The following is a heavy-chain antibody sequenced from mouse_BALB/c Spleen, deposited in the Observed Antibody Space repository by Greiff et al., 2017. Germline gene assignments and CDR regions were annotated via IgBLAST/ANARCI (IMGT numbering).Heavy chain of an antibody. Sequence: QVQLQQSGAELVRPGSSVKISCNASGYAFSSYWMNWVKQRPGQGLEWIGQIYPGDGDTNYNGKFKGKATLTADKSSSTAYMQLSSLTSEDSAVYFCARVTTAKDFDYWGQGTTLTVSS. V-gene: IGHV1-80*01. J-gene: IGHJ2*01. CDR2: IYPGDGDT. CDR3: ARVTTAKDFDY. CDR1: GYAFSSYW. D-gene: IGHD1-2*01.